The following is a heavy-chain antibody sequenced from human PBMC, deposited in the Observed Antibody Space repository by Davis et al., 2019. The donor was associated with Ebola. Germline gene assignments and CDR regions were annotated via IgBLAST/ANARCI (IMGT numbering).Heavy chain of an antibody. J-gene: IGHJ6*03. Sequence: GESLKISCVVSGFSFENSWMTWVRQAPGKGLEWVANMKGDGTLKNYVDSVKGRFTISRDNSKNTLFLQMNGLRAEDTAVYYCTKAGVTGFYYYYMDVWGTGTAVTVSS. CDR3: TKAGVTGFYYYYMDV. CDR1: GFSFENSW. CDR2: MKGDGTLK. V-gene: IGHV3-7*03. D-gene: IGHD4-11*01.